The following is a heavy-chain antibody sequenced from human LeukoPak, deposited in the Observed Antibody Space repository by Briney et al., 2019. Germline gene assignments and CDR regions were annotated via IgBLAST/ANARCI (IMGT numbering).Heavy chain of an antibody. D-gene: IGHD3-10*01. Sequence: PSETLSLTWTVSGGSISSYYWSWIRQPPGKGLEWIGYIYYSGSTNYNPSLKSRVTISVDTSKNQFSLKLSSVTAADTAVYYCVRGPYGSSISNWFDPWGQGVLVTVSS. CDR3: VRGPYGSSISNWFDP. CDR1: GGSISSYY. V-gene: IGHV4-59*01. CDR2: IYYSGST. J-gene: IGHJ5*02.